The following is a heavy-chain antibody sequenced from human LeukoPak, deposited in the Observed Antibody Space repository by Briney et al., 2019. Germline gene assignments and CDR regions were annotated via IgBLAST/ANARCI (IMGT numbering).Heavy chain of an antibody. V-gene: IGHV7-4-1*02. CDR3: ARGADFWSGYDFIPVYFDY. J-gene: IGHJ4*02. CDR1: GYTFTSYA. Sequence: ASVKVSCKASGYTFTSYAMNWVRRAPGQGLEWMGWINTNTGNPTYAQGFTGRFVFSLDTSVSTAYLQISSLKAEDTAVYYCARGADFWSGYDFIPVYFDYWGQGTLVTVSS. D-gene: IGHD3-3*01. CDR2: INTNTGNP.